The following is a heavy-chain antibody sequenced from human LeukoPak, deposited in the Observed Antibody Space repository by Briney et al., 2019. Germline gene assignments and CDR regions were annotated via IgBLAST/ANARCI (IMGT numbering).Heavy chain of an antibody. V-gene: IGHV3-21*01. D-gene: IGHD3-10*01. CDR2: ISSSSSYI. CDR1: GFTFSSYS. CDR3: ARLGSGTGDAEAFDI. Sequence: GGSLRLSCAASGFTFSSYSMNWVRQAPGKGLEWVSSISSSSSYIYYADSVKGRFTISRDNAKNSLYLQMNSLRAEDTAVYYCARLGSGTGDAEAFDIWGQGTMVTVSS. J-gene: IGHJ3*02.